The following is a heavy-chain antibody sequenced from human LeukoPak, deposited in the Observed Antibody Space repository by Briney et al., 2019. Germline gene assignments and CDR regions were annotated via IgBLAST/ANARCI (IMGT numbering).Heavy chain of an antibody. CDR2: IIPIFGTA. V-gene: IGHV1-69*05. D-gene: IGHD6-13*01. CDR3: ARVPTRGAAAGPIDY. CDR1: GGTFSSYA. Sequence: SVKVSCKASGGTFSSYAISWVRQAPGQGLEWMGGIIPIFGTANYAQKFQGRVTMTRDTSISTAYMELSRLRSDDTAVYYCARVPTRGAAAGPIDYWGQGTLVTVSS. J-gene: IGHJ4*02.